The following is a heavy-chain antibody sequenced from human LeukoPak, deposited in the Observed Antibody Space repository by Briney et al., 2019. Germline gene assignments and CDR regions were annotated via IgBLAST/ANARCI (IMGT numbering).Heavy chain of an antibody. CDR2: IRSNGADT. J-gene: IGHJ5*02. V-gene: IGHV3-23*01. CDR1: GFTLSSYS. CDR3: AKGGYTTWFDP. D-gene: IGHD2-15*01. Sequence: PGGSLRLSCAASGFTLSSYSVSWVRQAPGKGLEWVSTIRSNGADTYHADSVKGRFTISRDNSKNTLYLEMSSLRADDTAVYHCAKGGYTTWFDPWGLGTLVTVSS.